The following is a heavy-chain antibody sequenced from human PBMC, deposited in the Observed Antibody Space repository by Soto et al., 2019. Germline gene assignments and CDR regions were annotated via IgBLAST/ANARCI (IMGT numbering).Heavy chain of an antibody. CDR1: GYTFTTSV. V-gene: IGHV1-3*01. Sequence: ASVKVSCKASGYTFTTSVIHWVRQAPGQRLEWMGWINPGTGNTKYAQKLQGRVSITRDTSASTAYMELRSLRSDDTAVYYCARVGAYCVSTSCHDYWGQGTLVTVSS. J-gene: IGHJ4*02. D-gene: IGHD2-2*01. CDR2: INPGTGNT. CDR3: ARVGAYCVSTSCHDY.